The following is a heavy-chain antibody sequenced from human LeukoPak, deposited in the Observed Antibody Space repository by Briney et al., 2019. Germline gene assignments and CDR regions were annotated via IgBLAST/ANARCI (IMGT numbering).Heavy chain of an antibody. CDR3: ARDQGRGYSYGVLTD. CDR1: GGTFSSYA. J-gene: IGHJ4*02. CDR2: IIPIFGTA. D-gene: IGHD5-18*01. Sequence: GASVKVSCKASGGTFSSYAISWVRQAPGQGLEWMGGIIPIFGTANYAQKFQGRVTITADESTSTAYMELSSPRSEDTAVYYCARDQGRGYSYGVLTDWGQGTLVTVSS. V-gene: IGHV1-69*13.